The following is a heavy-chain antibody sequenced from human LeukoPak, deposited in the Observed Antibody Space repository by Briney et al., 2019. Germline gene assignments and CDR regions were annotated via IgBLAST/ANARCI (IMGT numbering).Heavy chain of an antibody. CDR3: APIGGWGTYPLDY. V-gene: IGHV3-23*01. Sequence: GGSLRLSCAASGFTFSSYTMSWVRQAPGNGLEWVSGISADGGRTTYADSVKGRFTISRDNSKNTLYLQMNSLRVDDTAVYYCAPIGGWGTYPLDYWGQGPLVTVSS. J-gene: IGHJ4*02. D-gene: IGHD3-16*01. CDR2: ISADGGRT. CDR1: GFTFSSYT.